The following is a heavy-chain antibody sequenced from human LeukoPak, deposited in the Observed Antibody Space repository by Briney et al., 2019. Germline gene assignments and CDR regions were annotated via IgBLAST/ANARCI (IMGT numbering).Heavy chain of an antibody. V-gene: IGHV3-53*01. CDR2: IYSGDST. D-gene: IGHD3-10*01. CDR3: ARVRWFGELFGDY. J-gene: IGHJ4*02. CDR1: GFTVSSNY. Sequence: TGGSLRLSCAASGFTVSSNYMSWVRQAPGKGLEWVSVIYSGDSTYYADSVKGRFTISRDNSKNTLYLQMNSLRAEDTAVYYCARVRWFGELFGDYWGQGTLVTVSS.